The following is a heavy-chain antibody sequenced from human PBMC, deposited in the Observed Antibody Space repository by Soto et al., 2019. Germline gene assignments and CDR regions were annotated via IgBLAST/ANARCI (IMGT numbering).Heavy chain of an antibody. J-gene: IGHJ4*02. CDR2: IIPLLDIA. CDR3: ARGGDVLGIDY. Sequence: QVQLVQSGAEVKKPGSSVKVSCKASGGTFSNYTLNWVRQAPGQGLEGMGRIIPLLDIANYAQKFQGRVTITADKSTSTAYMELNSLRSEDTAVYYCARGGDVLGIDYWGQGTLVTVSS. CDR1: GGTFSNYT. V-gene: IGHV1-69*02. D-gene: IGHD4-17*01.